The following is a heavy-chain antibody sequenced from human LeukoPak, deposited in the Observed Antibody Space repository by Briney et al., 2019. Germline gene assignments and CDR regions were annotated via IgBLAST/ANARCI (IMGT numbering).Heavy chain of an antibody. CDR2: ISSSSSYI. D-gene: IGHD6-19*01. J-gene: IGHJ4*02. Sequence: GSLRLSCAASGFTFSRYCMNWVRQAPGKGLEWVSSISSSSSYIYYADSVKGRFTISRDNAKNSLYLQMNSLRAEDTAVYYCARTGYSSGWYVGGEDYWGQGTLVTVSS. CDR3: ARTGYSSGWYVGGEDY. CDR1: GFTFSRYC. V-gene: IGHV3-21*01.